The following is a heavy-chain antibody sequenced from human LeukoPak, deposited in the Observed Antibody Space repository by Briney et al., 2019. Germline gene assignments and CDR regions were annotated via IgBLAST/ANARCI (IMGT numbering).Heavy chain of an antibody. CDR3: TREGPGSDWATFDS. J-gene: IGHJ4*02. V-gene: IGHV1-2*06. D-gene: IGHD6-19*01. Sequence: VASVKVSCKASGYTFTGYYMHWVRQAPGQGLEWMGRINPSNGGTNYAQKLQGRVTMTRDTSISTVYMELSRLTSDDTAVYYCTREGPGSDWATFDSWGQGALVTVSS. CDR2: INPSNGGT. CDR1: GYTFTGYY.